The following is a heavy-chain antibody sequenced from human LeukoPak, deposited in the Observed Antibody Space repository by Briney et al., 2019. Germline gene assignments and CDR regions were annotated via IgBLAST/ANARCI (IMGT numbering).Heavy chain of an antibody. CDR1: GYTFTSYD. D-gene: IGHD3-22*01. CDR2: MKPNSGNT. V-gene: IGHV1-8*01. Sequence: ASVKVSCKASGYTFTSYDINWVRQATGQGLEWMGWMKPNSGNTGYAQKFQGRVTMTRNPSISTAYMELSSLRSEDTAVYYCARGVYDSSGYYFDYWGQGTLVTVSS. CDR3: ARGVYDSSGYYFDY. J-gene: IGHJ4*02.